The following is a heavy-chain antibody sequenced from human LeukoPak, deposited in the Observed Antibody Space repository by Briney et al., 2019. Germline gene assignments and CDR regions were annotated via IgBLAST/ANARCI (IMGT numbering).Heavy chain of an antibody. J-gene: IGHJ4*02. CDR1: GYTFTGYY. CDR3: AREDAPRTGYYKNSHFDY. CDR2: INPNSGDI. Sequence: ASVKVSCKASGYTFTGYYLHWVRQAPGQGLEWMGRINPNSGDINYAQKFQGRVTMTRDTSISTAYMELSRLRSDDTAVYYCAREDAPRTGYYKNSHFDYWGQGTLVTVSS. D-gene: IGHD3-9*01. V-gene: IGHV1-2*02.